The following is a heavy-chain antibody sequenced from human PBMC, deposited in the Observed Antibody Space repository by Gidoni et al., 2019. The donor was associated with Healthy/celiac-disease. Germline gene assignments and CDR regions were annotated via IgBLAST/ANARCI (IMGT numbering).Heavy chain of an antibody. D-gene: IGHD6-6*01. V-gene: IGHV3-33*01. J-gene: IGHJ6*02. CDR1: GFTFSSYG. CDR3: ARYSSSSFYYYYYGMDV. CDR2: IWYDGSNK. Sequence: QVQLVESGGGVVQPGRSLRLSCAASGFTFSSYGMHWVRQAPGQGLEWVEVIWYDGSNKYYADSVKGRFTISRDNSKNTLYLKMNSLRAEDTAVYYCARYSSSSFYYYYYGMDVWGQGTTVTVSS.